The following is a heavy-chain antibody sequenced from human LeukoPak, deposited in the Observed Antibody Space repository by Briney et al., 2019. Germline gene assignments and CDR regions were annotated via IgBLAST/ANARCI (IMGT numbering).Heavy chain of an antibody. J-gene: IGHJ5*02. V-gene: IGHV4-30-2*01. D-gene: IGHD2-15*01. Sequence: KPSETLSLNCDVSGDSMSSSRFSWRWIRQPPGKGLEWIGYIYHGGSTHYNPSLKSRVTISVDRSKRQFSLRLASVTAADTAVYFCARAVVDVTRWFDRWGQGTLVTVSS. CDR1: GDSMSSSRFS. CDR2: IYHGGST. CDR3: ARAVVDVTRWFDR.